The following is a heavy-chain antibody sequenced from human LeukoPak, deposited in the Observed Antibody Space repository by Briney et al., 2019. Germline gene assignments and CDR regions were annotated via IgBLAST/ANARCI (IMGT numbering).Heavy chain of an antibody. CDR3: ARVRGDFETD. D-gene: IGHD3-16*01. CDR1: GGSISSYY. CDR2: RYYSGST. J-gene: IGHJ1*01. Sequence: SETLSLTCSVSGGSISSYYWTWMRQPPGKGLEWIGYRYYSGSTTYNPSLKSRVTISVDTSKSQFSLKLISVTAADTAIYYCARVRGDFETDWGQGTLVTVSS. V-gene: IGHV4-59*01.